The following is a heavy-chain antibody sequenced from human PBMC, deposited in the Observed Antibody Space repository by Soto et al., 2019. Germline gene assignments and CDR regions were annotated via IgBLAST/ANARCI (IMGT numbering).Heavy chain of an antibody. V-gene: IGHV3-21*01. Sequence: EVQLVESGGGLVKPGGSLRLSCAASGFTFSSYSMNWVRQAPGKGLEWVSSISSSSSYIYYADSVKGRFTISGDNAKNSLYLQMNSLRDEDTAVYYCARTFRIAVAGNDAFDIWGQGTMVTVSS. D-gene: IGHD6-19*01. CDR3: ARTFRIAVAGNDAFDI. J-gene: IGHJ3*02. CDR1: GFTFSSYS. CDR2: ISSSSSYI.